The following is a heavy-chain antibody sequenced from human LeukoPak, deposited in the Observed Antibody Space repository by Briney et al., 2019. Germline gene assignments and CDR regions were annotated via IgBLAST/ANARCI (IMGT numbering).Heavy chain of an antibody. V-gene: IGHV3-7*01. Sequence: GGSLRLSCAASGFIFSSYWMSWVRQAPGKGLECVANIKQDGSEKYYVDSVKGRFTISRDNAKNSLYLQMNSLRAEDTAVYYCARALYSYGQATGYWGQGTLVTVSS. CDR3: ARALYSYGQATGY. CDR2: IKQDGSEK. J-gene: IGHJ4*02. CDR1: GFIFSSYW. D-gene: IGHD5-18*01.